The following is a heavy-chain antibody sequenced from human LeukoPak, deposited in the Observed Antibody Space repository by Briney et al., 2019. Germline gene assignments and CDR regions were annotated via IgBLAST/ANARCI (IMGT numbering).Heavy chain of an antibody. Sequence: ASVKVSCKASGYTFTSYGISWVRQAPGQGLEWMGWISAYNGNTNYAQKLQGRVTMTTDTSTSTAYVELRSLRSDDTAVYYSARAPYDSSGYYIWFDPWGQGTLVTVSS. CDR2: ISAYNGNT. J-gene: IGHJ5*02. V-gene: IGHV1-18*01. CDR3: ARAPYDSSGYYIWFDP. CDR1: GYTFTSYG. D-gene: IGHD3-22*01.